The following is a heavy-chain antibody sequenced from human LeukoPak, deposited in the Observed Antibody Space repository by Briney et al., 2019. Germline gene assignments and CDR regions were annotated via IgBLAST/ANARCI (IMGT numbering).Heavy chain of an antibody. CDR1: GVSFSGYY. D-gene: IGHD4-17*01. V-gene: IGHV4-34*01. CDR3: ARCAVTTGGVDY. J-gene: IGHJ4*02. CDR2: IYYSGST. Sequence: SETLSLTCAVYGVSFSGYYWSWIRQPPGKGLEWIANIYYSGSTYYNPSLKSRVTISVDASKNQFSLKLSSVTAADTAVYYCARCAVTTGGVDYWGQGTLVTVSS.